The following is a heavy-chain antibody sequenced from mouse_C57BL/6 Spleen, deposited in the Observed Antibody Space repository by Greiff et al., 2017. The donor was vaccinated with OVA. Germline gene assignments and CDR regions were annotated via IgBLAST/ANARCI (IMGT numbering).Heavy chain of an antibody. Sequence: QVHVKQPGAELVKPGASVKLSCKASGYTFTSYWMHWVKQRPGRGLEWMGRIDPNSGGTKYNEKFKSKATLTVDKPSSTAYMQLSSLTSEDSAVYYCARGDYGSSSDYWGQGTTLTVSS. CDR3: ARGDYGSSSDY. CDR1: GYTFTSYW. D-gene: IGHD1-1*01. CDR2: IDPNSGGT. V-gene: IGHV1-72*01. J-gene: IGHJ2*01.